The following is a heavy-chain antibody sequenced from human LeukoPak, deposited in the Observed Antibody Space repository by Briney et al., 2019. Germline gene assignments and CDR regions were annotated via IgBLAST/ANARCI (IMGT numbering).Heavy chain of an antibody. J-gene: IGHJ4*02. D-gene: IGHD5-24*01. CDR2: ISTYSFSSFNTYR. CDR1: GFTLASYT. V-gene: IGHV3-21*01. CDR3: ARSGDGYNSDY. Sequence: GGSLRLSCAASGFTLASYTMNWVRQAPGKGLEWVSSISTYSFSSFNTYRYYADSVKGRFTISRDNAKNSLYLQINSLAAEDTAVYYCARSGDGYNSDYWGQGTPVTVSS.